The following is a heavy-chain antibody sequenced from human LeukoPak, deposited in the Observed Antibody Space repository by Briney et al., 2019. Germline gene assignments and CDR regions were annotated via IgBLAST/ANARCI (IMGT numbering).Heavy chain of an antibody. CDR1: GYTFTGYY. CDR2: INPNSGGT. D-gene: IGHD3-10*01. Sequence: GASVKVSCKASGYTFTGYYMHWVRQAPGQGLEWMGWINPNSGGTNYAQKFQGRVTMTRDTSISTAYMELSRLRSDDTAVYYCARDTNPMVRGVIGYYWGQGTLVTVSS. V-gene: IGHV1-2*02. CDR3: ARDTNPMVRGVIGYY. J-gene: IGHJ4*02.